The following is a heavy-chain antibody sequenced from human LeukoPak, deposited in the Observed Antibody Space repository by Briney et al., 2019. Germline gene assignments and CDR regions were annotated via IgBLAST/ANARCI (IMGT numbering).Heavy chain of an antibody. CDR2: IWYDGSNK. J-gene: IGHJ2*01. D-gene: IGHD6-19*01. CDR3: AKGRYSSGWNWYFDL. V-gene: IGHV3-33*06. CDR1: GFTFSSYG. Sequence: PGRSLRLSCAASGFTFSSYGMHWVRQAPGKGLEWVAVIWYDGSNKYYADSVKGRFTISRDNSKNTLYLQMNSLRAEDTAVYYCAKGRYSSGWNWYFDLWGRGTLVTVSS.